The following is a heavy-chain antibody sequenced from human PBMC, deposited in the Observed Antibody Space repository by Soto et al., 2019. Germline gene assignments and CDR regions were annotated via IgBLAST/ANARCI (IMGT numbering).Heavy chain of an antibody. Sequence: QLQLQESGPGLVKPSETLSLTCTVSGGSISSSSYYWGWIRQPPGKGLEWIGGIYYSGSTYYNPSRKSRVTVSVDTSKDQCALKLSSVTAADTAVYYCAGDVSSRGYCSSTSCYPWFDPWGQGTLVTVSS. D-gene: IGHD2-2*01. J-gene: IGHJ5*02. CDR1: GGSISSSSYY. CDR3: AGDVSSRGYCSSTSCYPWFDP. CDR2: IYYSGST. V-gene: IGHV4-39*02.